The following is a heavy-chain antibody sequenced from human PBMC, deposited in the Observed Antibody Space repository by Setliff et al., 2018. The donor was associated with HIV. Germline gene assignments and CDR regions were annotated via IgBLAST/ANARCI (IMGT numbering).Heavy chain of an antibody. V-gene: IGHV4-34*01. Sequence: PSETLSLTCAVYGGSLSGYYWSWVRQSPGRGLEWIGEINQSGNTNFNPSLKSRLIISVDTSKSQFSLKLTSVTAADTALYYCAREAGQCYSGSGSFYHRNFDLWGRGTLVTVSS. CDR1: GGSLSGYY. J-gene: IGHJ2*01. CDR3: AREAGQCYSGSGSFYHRNFDL. D-gene: IGHD3-10*01. CDR2: INQSGNT.